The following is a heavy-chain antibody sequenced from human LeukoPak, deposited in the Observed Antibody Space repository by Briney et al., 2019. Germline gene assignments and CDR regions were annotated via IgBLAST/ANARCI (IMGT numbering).Heavy chain of an antibody. V-gene: IGHV3-66*01. D-gene: IGHD4-11*01. CDR3: ARINYRAFSI. CDR1: GFTVSSNY. CDR2: IYSGGST. Sequence: GGSLRLSCAASGFTVSSNYMSWVRQAPGKGLEWVSVIYSGGSTYYADSVKGRFTISRDNSKNTVFLQMNSLRAEDTALYYCARINYRAFSIWGQGTMVTVSS. J-gene: IGHJ3*02.